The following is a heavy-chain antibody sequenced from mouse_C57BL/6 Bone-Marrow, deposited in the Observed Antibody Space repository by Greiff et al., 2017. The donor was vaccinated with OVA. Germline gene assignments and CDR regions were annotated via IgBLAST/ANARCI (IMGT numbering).Heavy chain of an antibody. Sequence: VQVVESGPGLVQPSPSLSITCTVSGFSLTSYGVHWVRQSPGKGLEWLGVIWSGGSTDYNAAFISRLSISKDNSKSQVFFKMNSLQADDTAIYYCARDYYGSSAWFAYWGQGTLVTVSA. D-gene: IGHD1-1*01. V-gene: IGHV2-2*01. CDR1: GFSLTSYG. CDR3: ARDYYGSSAWFAY. CDR2: IWSGGST. J-gene: IGHJ3*01.